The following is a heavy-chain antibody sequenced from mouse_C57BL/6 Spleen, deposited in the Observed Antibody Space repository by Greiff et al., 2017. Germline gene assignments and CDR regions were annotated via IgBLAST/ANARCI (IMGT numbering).Heavy chain of an antibody. CDR1: GFNIKNTY. CDR3: ARVYGSRDWYFDV. J-gene: IGHJ1*03. D-gene: IGHD1-1*01. V-gene: IGHV14-3*01. Sequence: VQLQQSVAELVRPGASVKLSCTASGFNIKNTYMHWVKQRPEQGLEWIGRIDPANGNTKYAPKFQGKAAITADTSSNTAYLQLSSLTSEDTAIYDCARVYGSRDWYFDVWGTGTTVTVSS. CDR2: IDPANGNT.